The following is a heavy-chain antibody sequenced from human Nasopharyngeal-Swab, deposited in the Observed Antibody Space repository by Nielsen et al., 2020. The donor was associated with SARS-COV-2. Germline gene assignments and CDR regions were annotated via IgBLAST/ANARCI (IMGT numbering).Heavy chain of an antibody. CDR3: ARDQFSASSGWDY. D-gene: IGHD6-19*01. Sequence: GGSLRLSCVASGFTFSSYWMSWVRQAPGKGLEWVANIKQDGSEKYYVDSVKGRFTISRDNAKNSLYLQMNSLRAEDTAVYYCARDQFSASSGWDYWGQGTLVTVSS. J-gene: IGHJ4*02. V-gene: IGHV3-7*01. CDR1: GFTFSSYW. CDR2: IKQDGSEK.